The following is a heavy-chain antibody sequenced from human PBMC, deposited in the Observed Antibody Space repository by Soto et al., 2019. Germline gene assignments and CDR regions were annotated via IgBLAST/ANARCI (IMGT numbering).Heavy chain of an antibody. CDR1: GGTFSSYA. D-gene: IGHD1-1*01. CDR3: ARTRWRQPFDY. Sequence: QVQLVQSGAEETQLGSSVKVSGKASGGTFSSYASSWVRQAPGQGLEWMGGIIPSFGTANYAQKVQGRVTITADESTSTVYMDLSSLSSEDTALYYWARTRWRQPFDYWGQGTLVTVSS. V-gene: IGHV1-69*01. J-gene: IGHJ4*02. CDR2: IIPSFGTA.